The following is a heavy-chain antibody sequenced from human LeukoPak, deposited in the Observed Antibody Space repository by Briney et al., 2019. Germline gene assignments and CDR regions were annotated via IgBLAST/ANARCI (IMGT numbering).Heavy chain of an antibody. D-gene: IGHD3-9*01. CDR3: ARGPLYYDLSTGYPPSEMYYFDY. Sequence: APVKVSCKASGGTFSSYAVSWVRQAPGQGLEWIGGIIPIFATPDYAQKFRGRVSITTDESTSTAYMELSSLRSEDTALYYCARGPLYYDLSTGYPPSEMYYFDYWGQGTLVTVSS. CDR2: IIPIFATP. J-gene: IGHJ4*02. CDR1: GGTFSSYA. V-gene: IGHV1-69*05.